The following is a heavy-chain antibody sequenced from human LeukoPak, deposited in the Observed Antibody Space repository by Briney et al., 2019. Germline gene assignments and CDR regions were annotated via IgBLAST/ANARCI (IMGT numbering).Heavy chain of an antibody. D-gene: IGHD2-8*01. CDR3: AREGYCTNGVCYRSGFDP. V-gene: IGHV4-59*01. Sequence: PSETLSLTCTVSGGSISIYYWSWTRQPPGRGLEWIGYIYYSGSTNYNPSLKSRVTISVDTSKNQFSLKLSSVTAADTAVYYCAREGYCTNGVCYRSGFDPWGQGTLVTVSS. CDR1: GGSISIYY. J-gene: IGHJ5*02. CDR2: IYYSGST.